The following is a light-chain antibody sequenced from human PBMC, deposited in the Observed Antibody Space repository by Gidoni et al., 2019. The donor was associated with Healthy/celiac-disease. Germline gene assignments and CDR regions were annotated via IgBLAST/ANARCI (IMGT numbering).Light chain of an antibody. Sequence: DIQMTQSPSSLSASVGARVTITCRASQSISSYLNWYQQKPGKAPKLLIYAASSLQSGVPSRFSGSGSGTDFTLTISSLQPEDFATYYCQQSGSTPPTFXXXTKVEIK. CDR3: QQSGSTPPT. J-gene: IGKJ1*01. V-gene: IGKV1-39*01. CDR1: QSISSY. CDR2: AAS.